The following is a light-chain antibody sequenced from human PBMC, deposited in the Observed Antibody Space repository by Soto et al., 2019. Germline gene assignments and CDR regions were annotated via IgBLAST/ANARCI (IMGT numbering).Light chain of an antibody. CDR2: DAS. CDR3: QQRSNLPPT. J-gene: IGKJ5*01. CDR1: QSVAIY. Sequence: TLSLSTGERATLTCRASQSVAIYLAWYRQIHGQAPRLLIYDASNRATGIPDRFSGGVSGTDGTLTISSLETEDGSVYYCQQRSNLPPTFGEGTRLEIK. V-gene: IGKV3-11*01.